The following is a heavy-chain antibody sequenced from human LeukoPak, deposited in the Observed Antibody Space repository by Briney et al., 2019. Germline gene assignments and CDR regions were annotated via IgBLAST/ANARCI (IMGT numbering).Heavy chain of an antibody. CDR3: ARDSAYCSSTSCYLSNMDV. CDR1: GYTFTGYY. J-gene: IGHJ6*03. V-gene: IGHV1-2*02. D-gene: IGHD2-2*01. CDR2: INPNSGGT. Sequence: ASVKVSCKASGYTFTGYYMHWVRQAPGQGLEWMGWINPNSGGTNYAQKFQGRVTMTRDTSISTAYMELSRLRSDDTAVYYCARDSAYCSSTSCYLSNMDVWGKGTTVTISS.